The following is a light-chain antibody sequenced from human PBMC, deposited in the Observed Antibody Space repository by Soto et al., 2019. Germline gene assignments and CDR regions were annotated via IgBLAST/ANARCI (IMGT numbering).Light chain of an antibody. J-gene: IGLJ2*01. CDR3: SSYAGSNNLV. CDR2: DVS. V-gene: IGLV2-8*01. CDR1: SSDVGGYNY. Sequence: QSVLTQPPSASGSPGQSVTISCTGTSSDVGGYNYVSWYQQHPGKAPKLMIYDVSKRPSGVPDRFSGSKSCNTASLTVSGLQAEDEADYYCSSYAGSNNLVFGGGTKVTVL.